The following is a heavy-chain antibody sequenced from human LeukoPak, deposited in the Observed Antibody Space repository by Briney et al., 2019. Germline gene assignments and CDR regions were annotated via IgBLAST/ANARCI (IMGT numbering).Heavy chain of an antibody. CDR2: ISYDGSNK. Sequence: GGSLRLSCAASGFTFSSYGMHWVRQAPGKGLEWVAVISYDGSNKYYAGSVKGRFTISRDNSKNTLYLQMNSLRAEDTAVYYCAKDHRPIFHYYGMDVWGKGTTVTVSS. D-gene: IGHD3-3*01. V-gene: IGHV3-30*18. CDR3: AKDHRPIFHYYGMDV. CDR1: GFTFSSYG. J-gene: IGHJ6*04.